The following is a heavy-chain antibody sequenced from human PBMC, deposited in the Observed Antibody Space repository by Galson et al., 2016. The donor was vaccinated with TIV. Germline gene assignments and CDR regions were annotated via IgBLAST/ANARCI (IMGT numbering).Heavy chain of an antibody. CDR3: ARQSENAHDV. CDR2: IYPGDSDS. CDR1: GYKFNSYW. V-gene: IGHV5-51*01. J-gene: IGHJ3*01. Sequence: QSGAEVKKPGESLKISCQSSGYKFNSYWIGWVRQMPGKGPEWMGIIYPGDSDSRKSPSFQGQVTMSVDKSINTAYLQLSSLKASDTAMYYCARQSENAHDVWGQGTLVTVSS.